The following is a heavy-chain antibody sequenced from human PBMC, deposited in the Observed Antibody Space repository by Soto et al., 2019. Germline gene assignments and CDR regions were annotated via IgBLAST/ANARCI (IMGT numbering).Heavy chain of an antibody. J-gene: IGHJ4*02. Sequence: GGSLRLSCAASGFSFSSYAMSWGRQAPGKGLEWVSASSGSGGSTSYADSVNGRFTISRDNSKNTLYLQMNSLRAEDTAVYYCAKDLEVSSSSIDYWGQGTLVTVSS. CDR2: SSGSGGST. CDR1: GFSFSSYA. CDR3: AKDLEVSSSSIDY. V-gene: IGHV3-23*01. D-gene: IGHD6-13*01.